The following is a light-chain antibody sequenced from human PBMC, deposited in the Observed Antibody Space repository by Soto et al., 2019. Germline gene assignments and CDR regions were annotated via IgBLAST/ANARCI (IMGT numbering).Light chain of an antibody. CDR2: GAS. V-gene: IGKV3-20*01. J-gene: IGKJ2*01. CDR3: QQYGTSPRT. Sequence: EIVLTQSLCTLSESPGERATLSCRASQSVSSSYLAWYQQKPGQAPRLLIYGASSRASGIPDRFSGSGSGTDFTLTISRLAPEDFAVYYCQQYGTSPRTFGQGTKLEIK. CDR1: QSVSSSY.